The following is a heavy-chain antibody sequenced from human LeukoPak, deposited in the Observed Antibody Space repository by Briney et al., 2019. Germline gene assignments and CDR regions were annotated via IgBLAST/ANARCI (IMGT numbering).Heavy chain of an antibody. CDR3: ARWGQMGYSGYV. CDR2: ISSSSSTI. CDR1: GFTFSSYS. Sequence: QPGGSLRLSCAASGFTFSSYSMNWVRQAPGKGLEWVSYISSSSSTIYYADSVKGRFTISRDNAKNSLYLQMNSLRAEDTAVYYCARWGQMGYSGYVWGEGTTVTVSS. D-gene: IGHD5-12*01. J-gene: IGHJ6*01. V-gene: IGHV3-48*01.